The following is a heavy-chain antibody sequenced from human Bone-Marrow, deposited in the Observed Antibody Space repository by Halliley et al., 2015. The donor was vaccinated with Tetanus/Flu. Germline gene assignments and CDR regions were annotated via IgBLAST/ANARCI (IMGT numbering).Heavy chain of an antibody. V-gene: IGHV4-34*01. J-gene: IGHJ5*02. D-gene: IGHD2-15*01. Sequence: GRGRIGKINHSGNPTSNPSLKSRVPISVDPPKTQFSLKMKSVTAADTAVYYCASQVAATVTSWGQGTLVTVSS. CDR3: ASQVAATVTS. CDR2: INHSGNP.